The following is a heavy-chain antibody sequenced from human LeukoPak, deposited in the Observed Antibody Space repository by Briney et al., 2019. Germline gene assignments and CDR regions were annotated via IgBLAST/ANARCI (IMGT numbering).Heavy chain of an antibody. V-gene: IGHV3-30*18. Sequence: GGSLRLSCAASGFTFSSYGMHWVRQAPGKGLEWVAVISYDGSHKYYTESVKGRSTISRDNSKNTLYLEMNYLRVEDTAVYYCAKDHVEQWLVLDYWGQGTLVTVSS. CDR2: ISYDGSHK. D-gene: IGHD6-19*01. CDR3: AKDHVEQWLVLDY. CDR1: GFTFSSYG. J-gene: IGHJ4*02.